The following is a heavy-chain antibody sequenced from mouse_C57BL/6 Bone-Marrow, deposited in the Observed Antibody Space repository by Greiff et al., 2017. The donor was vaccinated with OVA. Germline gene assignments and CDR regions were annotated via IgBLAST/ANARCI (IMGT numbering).Heavy chain of an antibody. CDR2: TFYSGIT. J-gene: IGHJ1*03. CDR1: GFSINSDCY. D-gene: IGHD1-1*01. CDR3: ARGLYYGSSSWYFDV. V-gene: IGHV3-3*01. Sequence: EVQGVESGPSLVRPSQTLSLTCTVTGFSINSDCYWIWIRQFPGNKLEYIGYTFYSGITYYNPSLESRTYITRDTSKNQFSLKLSSVTTEDTATYYCARGLYYGSSSWYFDVWGTGTTVTVSS.